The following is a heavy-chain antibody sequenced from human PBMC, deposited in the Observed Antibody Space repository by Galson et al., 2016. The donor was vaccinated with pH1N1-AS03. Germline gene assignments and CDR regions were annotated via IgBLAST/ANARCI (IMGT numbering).Heavy chain of an antibody. D-gene: IGHD1-26*01. J-gene: IGHJ3*02. Sequence: QSGAEVKKPGESLRISCKGSGYPFTSYWFNWVRQMPGKGLEWIGRIDPSDSYINYSPAFEGRVTISSDKSTTTAYLQWNDLKSADTAVYFCATGHYYSGLYRDAFDTWGQGTRVTVSS. CDR1: GYPFTSYW. V-gene: IGHV5-10-1*01. CDR3: ATGHYYSGLYRDAFDT. CDR2: IDPSDSYI.